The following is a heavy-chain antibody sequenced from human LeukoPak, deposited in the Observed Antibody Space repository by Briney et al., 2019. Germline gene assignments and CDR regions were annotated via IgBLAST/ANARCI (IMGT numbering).Heavy chain of an antibody. CDR3: ARELTGVDY. V-gene: IGHV4-59*12. CDR2: IYYSGST. J-gene: IGHJ4*02. D-gene: IGHD1-20*01. Sequence: PSETLSLTCTVSGGSISSYYWSWIRQPPGKGLEWIGYIYYSGSTNYNPSLKSRVTMSVDTSKNQFSLKLSSVTAADTAVYYCARELTGVDYWGQGTLVTVSS. CDR1: GGSISSYY.